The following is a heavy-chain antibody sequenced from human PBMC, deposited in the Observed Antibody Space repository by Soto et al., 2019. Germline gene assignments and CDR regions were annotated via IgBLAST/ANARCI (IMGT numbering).Heavy chain of an antibody. D-gene: IGHD2-15*01. CDR2: IIPIFGTA. Sequence: QVQLVQSGAEVKKPGSSVKVSCKASGGTFSSYAISWVRQAPGQGLEWMGGIIPIFGTANYAQKFQGRVTITADESTSTAYMELSSLRSEDTALYYCATRYCSGGSCYSIGNWIDPSGQGTLVTVSS. CDR1: GGTFSSYA. J-gene: IGHJ5*02. CDR3: ATRYCSGGSCYSIGNWIDP. V-gene: IGHV1-69*12.